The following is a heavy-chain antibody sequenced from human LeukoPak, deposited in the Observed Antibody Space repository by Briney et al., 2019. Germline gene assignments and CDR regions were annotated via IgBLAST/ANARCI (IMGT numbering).Heavy chain of an antibody. V-gene: IGHV4-59*01. CDR1: GGPISSYY. D-gene: IGHD5-12*01. CDR3: ARGYSGYPDY. J-gene: IGHJ4*02. Sequence: SETLSLTCTVPGGPISSYYWSWIRQPPGKGLEWIGYIYYSGSTNYNPPLKSRVTISVDTSKNQFSLKLSSVTAADTAVYYCARGYSGYPDYWGQGTLVTVSS. CDR2: IYYSGST.